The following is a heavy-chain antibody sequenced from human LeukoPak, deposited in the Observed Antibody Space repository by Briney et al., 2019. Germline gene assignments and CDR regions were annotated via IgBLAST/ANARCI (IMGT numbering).Heavy chain of an antibody. Sequence: GGSLRLSCAASGFTFDDYAMHWVRQAPGKGLEWVSLISGDGGSTYYADSVKGRFTISRDNSKNTLYLQMNSLRAEDTAVYYCGREYASSGYCDSWGQGTLVTVSS. D-gene: IGHD3-22*01. CDR1: GFTFDDYA. CDR3: GREYASSGYCDS. CDR2: ISGDGGST. J-gene: IGHJ4*02. V-gene: IGHV3-43*02.